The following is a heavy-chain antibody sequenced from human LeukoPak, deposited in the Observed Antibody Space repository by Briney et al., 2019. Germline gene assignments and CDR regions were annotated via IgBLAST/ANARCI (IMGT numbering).Heavy chain of an antibody. D-gene: IGHD6-19*01. CDR1: GGSISNYY. J-gene: IGHJ4*02. V-gene: IGHV4-4*07. Sequence: SETLSLTCTVSGGSISNYYWSWIRQPAGKGLEWIGRINTSGSTNYNPSLKSRVTMSADTSKNQFSLQLSSVTATDTAVYYCARGRAVAEYWGQGTLVTVSS. CDR3: ARGRAVAEY. CDR2: INTSGST.